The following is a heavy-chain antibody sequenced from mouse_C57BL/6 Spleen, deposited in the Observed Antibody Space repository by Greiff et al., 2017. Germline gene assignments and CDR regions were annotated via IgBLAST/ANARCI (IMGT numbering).Heavy chain of an antibody. CDR3: ARIYYDYSAWFAY. CDR1: GYTFTSYW. D-gene: IGHD2-4*01. CDR2: IDPSDSYT. V-gene: IGHV1-50*01. Sequence: QVQLQQPGAELVKPGASVKLSCKASGYTFTSYWMQWVKQRPGQGLEWIGEIDPSDSYTNYNQKFKGKATLTVDTSSSTAYMQLSSLTSEDSAVYYCARIYYDYSAWFAYWGQGTLVTVSA. J-gene: IGHJ3*01.